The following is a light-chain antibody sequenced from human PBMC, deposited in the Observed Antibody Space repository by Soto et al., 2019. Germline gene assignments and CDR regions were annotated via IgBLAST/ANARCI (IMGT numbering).Light chain of an antibody. CDR3: QQYSSYPVS. Sequence: ITRSPGTLCASVWDRVNITCRASQSLTKWLAWYQQVPGNVPKLLIYKASTLESGVPSRFSGSGSGTEVTLTISSLQSSDSATYFCQQYSSYPVSFGQGTRLEIK. V-gene: IGKV1-5*01. CDR1: QSLTKW. J-gene: IGKJ5*01. CDR2: KAS.